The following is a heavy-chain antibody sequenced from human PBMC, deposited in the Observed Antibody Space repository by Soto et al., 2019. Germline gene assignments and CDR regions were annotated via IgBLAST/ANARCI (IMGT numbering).Heavy chain of an antibody. CDR1: GGSISSSSYY. V-gene: IGHV4-39*01. CDR3: SSHTPAISIWGN. CDR2: IYYSGST. Sequence: QLQLQESGPGLVNPSETLSLTCTVSGGSISSSSYYWGWIRQPPGKGLEWIGRIYYSGSTYYNPSLNSRASLSVDTPKNQFSPTEGSMNAVNTAVYYLSSHTPAISIWGNWGQGTQVTVSS. D-gene: IGHD7-27*01. J-gene: IGHJ1*01.